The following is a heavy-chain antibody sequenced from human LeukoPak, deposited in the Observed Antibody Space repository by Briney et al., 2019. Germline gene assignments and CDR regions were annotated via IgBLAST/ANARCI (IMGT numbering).Heavy chain of an antibody. D-gene: IGHD5-18*01. V-gene: IGHV3-21*01. CDR1: GFTFSSYS. J-gene: IGHJ4*02. CDR2: ISSSSSYI. CDR3: ARDFNDPTWIHSQYFDY. Sequence: GGSLRLSCAASGFTFSSYSMNWVRQAPGKGLKWVSSISSSSSYIYYADSVKGRFTISRDNAKNSLYLQMNSLRAEDTAVYYCARDFNDPTWIHSQYFDYWGQGTLVTVSS.